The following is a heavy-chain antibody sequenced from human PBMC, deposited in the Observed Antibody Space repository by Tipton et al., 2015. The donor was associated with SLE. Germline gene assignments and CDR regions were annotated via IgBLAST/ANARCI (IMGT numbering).Heavy chain of an antibody. CDR2: INWNSAII. J-gene: IGHJ4*02. V-gene: IGHV3-9*01. Sequence: RSLRLSCDASGFTFGDFAMHWVRQTPGEGLEWVSSINWNSAIIRYADSVKGRFTISRDNARNSLYLQMSSLRAEDTALYYCAKGALSLILAHFDRWGQGSLVTVSS. CDR3: AKGALSLILAHFDR. D-gene: IGHD2/OR15-2a*01. CDR1: GFTFGDFA.